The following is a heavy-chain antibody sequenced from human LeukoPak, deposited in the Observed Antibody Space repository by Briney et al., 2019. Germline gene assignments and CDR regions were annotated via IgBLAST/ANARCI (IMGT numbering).Heavy chain of an antibody. Sequence: PGGSLRLSCAASGFTFTNHWMHWVRQAPGKGLVWVSRIRPDGRETNHADSVKGRFTISRDNAKNTLYLQMNSLRAEDTAVYYCARGVGDIYYYYYMDVWGKGTTVTVSS. D-gene: IGHD2-21*01. CDR3: ARGVGDIYYYYYMDV. CDR2: IRPDGRET. CDR1: GFTFTNHW. V-gene: IGHV3-74*01. J-gene: IGHJ6*03.